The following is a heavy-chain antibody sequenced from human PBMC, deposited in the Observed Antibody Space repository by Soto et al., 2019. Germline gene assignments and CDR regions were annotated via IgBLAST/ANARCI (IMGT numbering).Heavy chain of an antibody. CDR1: AFTFSSYW. CDR3: ARRDQIAYYYGMDV. J-gene: IGHJ6*02. CDR2: INSDGSIT. Sequence: EVQLVESGGGLVQPGGSLRLSCAASAFTFSSYWMNWVRQAPGKGPVWVSRINSDGSITGYAGSVKGRFTISRDNAKHTLYLQMNSLSAEKTAVYYFARRDQIAYYYGMDVWCQGTTVTVSS. D-gene: IGHD2-21*01. V-gene: IGHV3-74*01.